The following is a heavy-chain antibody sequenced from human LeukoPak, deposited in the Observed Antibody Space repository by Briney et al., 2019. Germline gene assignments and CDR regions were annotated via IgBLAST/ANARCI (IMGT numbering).Heavy chain of an antibody. CDR2: ISGSGGST. V-gene: IGHV3-23*01. J-gene: IGHJ5*02. D-gene: IGHD2-15*01. Sequence: PGGSLRLSCAASGFTFTSYAMTWVRQTPGKGLEWVSSISGSGGSTYYADSVKGRFTISRDNAKNSLYLQMNSLRVEDTAVYYCARGGYDLWSQGTLVTVSS. CDR3: ARGGYDL. CDR1: GFTFTSYA.